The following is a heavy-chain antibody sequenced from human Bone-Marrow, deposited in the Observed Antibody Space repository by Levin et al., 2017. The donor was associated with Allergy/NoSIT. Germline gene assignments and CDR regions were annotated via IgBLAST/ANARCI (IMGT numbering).Heavy chain of an antibody. CDR1: GFTFSSHT. CDR3: TRDRPFSDFDY. D-gene: IGHD2/OR15-2a*01. Sequence: PGGSLRLSCAASGFTFSSHTMNWVRQAPGGGLEWVSSIGKTGEHTFYADSVKGRFTISSDNSKNMLYLQMTSLRAEDTALYYCTRDRPFSDFDYWGQGSLVTVSS. V-gene: IGHV3-23*01. CDR2: IGKTGEHT. J-gene: IGHJ4*02.